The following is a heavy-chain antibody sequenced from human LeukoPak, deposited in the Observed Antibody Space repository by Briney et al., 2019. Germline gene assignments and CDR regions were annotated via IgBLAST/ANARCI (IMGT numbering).Heavy chain of an antibody. CDR1: GFTFDDYT. CDR3: AKDTTPWSGYYGSDY. V-gene: IGHV3-43*01. J-gene: IGHJ4*02. D-gene: IGHD3-3*01. Sequence: GGSLRLSCAASGFTFDDYTMHWVRQAPGKGLEWVSLISWDGGSTYYADSVKGRFTISRDNSKNSLYLQMNSLRTEDTALYYCAKDTTPWSGYYGSDYWGQGTLVTVSS. CDR2: ISWDGGST.